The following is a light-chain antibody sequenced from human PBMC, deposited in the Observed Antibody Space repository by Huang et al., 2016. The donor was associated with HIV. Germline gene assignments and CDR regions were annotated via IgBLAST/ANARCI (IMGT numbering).Light chain of an antibody. CDR2: AAS. V-gene: IGKV1-39*01. J-gene: IGKJ4*01. Sequence: DIQMTQSSSSLSASVGDRVTITCRASQSISTYLNWYQQKPGKAPKLLIYAASSLQSGVPSGFSGSGSGTDFTLTISSLQPEDFAIYYCQQTYSTPGTFGGGTKVEIK. CDR3: QQTYSTPGT. CDR1: QSISTY.